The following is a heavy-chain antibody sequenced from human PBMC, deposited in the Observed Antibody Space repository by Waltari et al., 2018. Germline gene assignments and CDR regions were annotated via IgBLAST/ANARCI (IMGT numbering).Heavy chain of an antibody. CDR2: IYYSGST. V-gene: IGHV4-59*11. CDR1: GGSISSHY. Sequence: QVQLQESGPGLVKPSETLSLTCTVSGGSISSHYWSWIRQPPGKGLEWIGYIYYSGSTKHNPSRKSRVTISVDTSKHQFSLKLGCVTAADTAVYYWARDWRWWERSGAFDIWGQGTMVTVSS. D-gene: IGHD1-26*01. J-gene: IGHJ3*02. CDR3: ARDWRWWERSGAFDI.